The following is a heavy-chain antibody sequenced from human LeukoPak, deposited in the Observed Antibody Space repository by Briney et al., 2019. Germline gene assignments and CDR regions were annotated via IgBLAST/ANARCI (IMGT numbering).Heavy chain of an antibody. CDR1: GFTFSSYA. V-gene: IGHV3-23*01. J-gene: IGHJ5*02. CDR2: IGTSGTTT. D-gene: IGHD6-13*01. CDR3: AKLAAPGTVYDWFDP. Sequence: QPGGSLRLSCTASGFTFSSYAMSWVRQAPGKGLEWVSAIGTSGTTTYYADPVRGRFTISRDNSKNTLYLQMNSLRAEDTALYYCAKLAAPGTVYDWFDPWGQGTLVTVSS.